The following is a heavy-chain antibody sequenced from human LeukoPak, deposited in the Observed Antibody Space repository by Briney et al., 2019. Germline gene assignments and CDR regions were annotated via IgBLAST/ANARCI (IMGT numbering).Heavy chain of an antibody. J-gene: IGHJ5*02. D-gene: IGHD6-13*01. CDR2: IIPIFGTA. V-gene: IGHV1-69*01. CDR1: GGTFSSYA. CDR3: ARVPSSSWYANWFDP. Sequence: ASVKVSCKASGGTFSSYAISWVRQAPGQGLEWMGGIIPIFGTANYAQKFQGRVTITADESTSTAYMELSSLRSEDTAVYYCARVPSSSWYANWFDPWGQGTLVTVSS.